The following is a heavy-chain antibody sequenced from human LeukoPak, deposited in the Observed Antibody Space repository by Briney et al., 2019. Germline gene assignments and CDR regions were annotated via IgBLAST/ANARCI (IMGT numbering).Heavy chain of an antibody. CDR3: ARGRWDVRFQN. D-gene: IGHD4-23*01. J-gene: IGHJ1*01. CDR1: GGSFSDSY. V-gene: IGHV4-34*01. Sequence: PSETLSLTCAVYGGSFSDSYWSWIRQPPGEGLGWIGEINHSGGTNYNPSLKSRVTISQDTSKNQFFLKLYFVTAADTAVYYCARGRWDVRFQNWGQGTLVTVSS. CDR2: INHSGGT.